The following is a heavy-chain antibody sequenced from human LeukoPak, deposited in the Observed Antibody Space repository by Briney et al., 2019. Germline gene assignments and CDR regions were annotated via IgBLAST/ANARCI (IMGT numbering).Heavy chain of an antibody. D-gene: IGHD3-10*01. CDR1: GASFSGYY. CDR3: ARGRSDYGSGRSFDY. Sequence: SPTLSLIRAVYGASFSGYYWSWIRQPPGKGLEWIGVINDSGSTNYNPSLKSRVTISVDTSKNQFSLKLSSVTAADTAVYYCARGRSDYGSGRSFDYWGQGTRVTVST. CDR2: INDSGST. V-gene: IGHV4-34*01. J-gene: IGHJ4*02.